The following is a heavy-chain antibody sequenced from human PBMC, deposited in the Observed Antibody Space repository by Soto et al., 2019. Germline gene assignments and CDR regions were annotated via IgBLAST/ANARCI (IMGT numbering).Heavy chain of an antibody. J-gene: IGHJ4*02. Sequence: EVPLVESGGGLIQPGGSLRLSCAISGFNISSNYMSWVRQAAGKGLDWVSVIYSGGTTYYADSVKGRFTISRDNSKNTLYLQMNSLRAEDTAVYYCAREGGARAHGGQGTQVTVSS. CDR1: GFNISSNY. D-gene: IGHD2-21*01. CDR3: AREGGARAH. CDR2: IYSGGTT. V-gene: IGHV3-53*01.